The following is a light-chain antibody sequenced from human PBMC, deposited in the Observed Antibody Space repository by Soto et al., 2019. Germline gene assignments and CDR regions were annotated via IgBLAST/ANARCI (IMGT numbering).Light chain of an antibody. J-gene: IGKJ5*01. CDR2: VVS. Sequence: EIVLTQSPGTLSLSPGERATLSCGASQSVSSSYLAWYQQKPGQAPRLLIYVVSSRAAGIPDRFSGSGSGTDFTLTISRLEPEDFAVYYCQQYDRSPITLGQGTRLEIK. CDR1: QSVSSSY. V-gene: IGKV3-20*01. CDR3: QQYDRSPIT.